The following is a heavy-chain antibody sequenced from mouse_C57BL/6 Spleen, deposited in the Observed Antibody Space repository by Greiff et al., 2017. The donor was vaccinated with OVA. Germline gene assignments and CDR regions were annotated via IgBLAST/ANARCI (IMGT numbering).Heavy chain of an antibody. J-gene: IGHJ2*01. CDR1: GYTFTSYW. D-gene: IGHD3-3*01. V-gene: IGHV1-61*01. Sequence: QVQLQQPGAELVRPGSSVKLSCKASGYTFTSYWMDWVKQRPGQGLEWIGNIYPSDSETHYNQKFKDKATLTVDKSSSTAYMQLSSLTSEDSAVYYCARERGGDVGYWGQGTTLTVSS. CDR3: ARERGGDVGY. CDR2: IYPSDSET.